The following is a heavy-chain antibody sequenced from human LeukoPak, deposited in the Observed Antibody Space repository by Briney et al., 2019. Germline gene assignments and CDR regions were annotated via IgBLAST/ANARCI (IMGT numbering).Heavy chain of an antibody. Sequence: TASQTLSLTCTVSGGSISSGSYYWSWIRQPAGKGLEWIGRIYTSGSTNYNPSLKSRVTISVDTSKNQFSLKLSSVTAADTAVYYCARVPPESDGDYSGYFDYWGQGTLVTVSS. CDR3: ARVPPESDGDYSGYFDY. CDR2: IYTSGST. D-gene: IGHD4-17*01. J-gene: IGHJ4*02. V-gene: IGHV4-61*02. CDR1: GGSISSGSYY.